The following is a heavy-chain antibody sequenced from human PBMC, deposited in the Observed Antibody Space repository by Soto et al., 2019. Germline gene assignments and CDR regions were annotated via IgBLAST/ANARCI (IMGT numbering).Heavy chain of an antibody. J-gene: IGHJ5*01. CDR3: ARDHRWGYEYGDYGDS. D-gene: IGHD4-17*01. CDR2: MHRNGNST. V-gene: IGHV3-20*04. Sequence: EVQLVESGGGVVRPGGSLRLACVVSGFSLEEYGMSWVRQAPGKGPEWVSGMHRNGNSTGYADDVKGRFTISRDDAKNSLYLQMSSLRAEDTAFYYCARDHRWGYEYGDYGDSWGHGTLVTVSS. CDR1: GFSLEEYG.